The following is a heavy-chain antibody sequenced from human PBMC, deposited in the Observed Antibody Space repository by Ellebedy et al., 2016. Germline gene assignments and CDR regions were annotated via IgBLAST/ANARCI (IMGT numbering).Heavy chain of an antibody. Sequence: SETLSLXCTVSGGSISSYYWSWIRQPPRKGLEWIGYIYYSGSTNYNPSLKSRVTISVDTSKNQFSLKLSSVTAADTAVYYCASLGATYVGYWGQGTLVTVSS. J-gene: IGHJ4*02. V-gene: IGHV4-59*01. CDR2: IYYSGST. D-gene: IGHD3-16*01. CDR1: GGSISSYY. CDR3: ASLGATYVGY.